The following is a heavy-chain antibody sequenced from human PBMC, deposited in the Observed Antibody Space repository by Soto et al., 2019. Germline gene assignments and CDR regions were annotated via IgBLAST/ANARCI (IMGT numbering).Heavy chain of an antibody. CDR2: IDPSSGSA. CDR1: GYTFTTCY. J-gene: IGHJ6*03. V-gene: IGHV1-46*01. Sequence: ASVKFSCKASGYTFTTCYIHWVRQAPGQGLECMGIIDPSSGSATYTQEFRGRVTMARDTSTSTVYMELSGLRSEETAVYYCARPQPAGVSHCGVKYGMDSCG. CDR3: ARPQPAGVSHCGVKYGMDS. D-gene: IGHD2-2*01.